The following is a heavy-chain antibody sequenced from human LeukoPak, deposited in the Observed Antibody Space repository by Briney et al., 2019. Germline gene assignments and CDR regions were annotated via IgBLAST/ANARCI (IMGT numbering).Heavy chain of an antibody. J-gene: IGHJ6*03. CDR3: ARHVKFTSKRGNCSSTSCPRAHYYYYYMDV. CDR1: GGSISSYY. CDR2: IYTSGST. D-gene: IGHD2-2*01. V-gene: IGHV4-4*07. Sequence: PSETLSLTCTVSGGSISSYYWSWIRQPAGKGLEWIGRIYTSGSTNYNPSLNSRVTMSVDTSKNQISLKLSSVTAADTAVYYCARHVKFTSKRGNCSSTSCPRAHYYYYYMDVWGKGTTVTISS.